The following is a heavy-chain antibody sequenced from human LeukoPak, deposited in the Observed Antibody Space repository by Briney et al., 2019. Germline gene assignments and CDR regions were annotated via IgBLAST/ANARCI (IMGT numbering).Heavy chain of an antibody. V-gene: IGHV3-23*01. CDR3: AKGGGTTMYYEPDY. Sequence: GGSLRLSCAASGFTFSNYAMSWVRQAPGKGLEWVSTVSGSGGSTYYADSVKGRFTISRDNSKNTLYLQMNSLRAEDTAVYYCAKGGGTTMYYEPDYWGQGTLVTVSS. D-gene: IGHD1-1*01. CDR1: GFTFSNYA. J-gene: IGHJ4*02. CDR2: VSGSGGST.